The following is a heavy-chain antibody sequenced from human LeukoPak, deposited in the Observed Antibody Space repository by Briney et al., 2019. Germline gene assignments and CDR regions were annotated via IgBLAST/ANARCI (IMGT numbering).Heavy chain of an antibody. D-gene: IGHD3-10*01. CDR1: GGSFSGYY. V-gene: IGHV4-34*01. CDR2: INPSGST. Sequence: SETLYLTCAVSGGSFSGYYWSWVRQPPGKGLEWIGEINPSGSTNYHPSLKNRVTISVDTSKNQFSLKLSSVTAADTAVYYCARIRKTYYYGSGSYFDYWGQGTLGTVSS. CDR3: ARIRKTYYYGSGSYFDY. J-gene: IGHJ4*02.